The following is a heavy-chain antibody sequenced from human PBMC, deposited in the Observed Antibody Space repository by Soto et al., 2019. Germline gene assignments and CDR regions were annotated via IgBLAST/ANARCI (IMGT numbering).Heavy chain of an antibody. CDR1: GYTFTGYY. D-gene: IGHD3-22*01. CDR2: INPNSGGT. Sequence: ASVKVSCKASGYTFTGYYMHWVRQAPGQGLEWMGWINPNSGGTNYAQKFQGRVAMTRDTSISTAYMELSRLRFDDTAVYYCARDYPPDYYDSSGYYFGGWFDLWGQGTLVTVSS. J-gene: IGHJ5*02. CDR3: ARDYPPDYYDSSGYYFGGWFDL. V-gene: IGHV1-2*02.